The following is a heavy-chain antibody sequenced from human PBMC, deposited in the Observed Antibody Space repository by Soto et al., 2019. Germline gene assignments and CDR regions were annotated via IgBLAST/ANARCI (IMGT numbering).Heavy chain of an antibody. J-gene: IGHJ6*03. CDR2: ISWNSGSI. CDR3: AKDWRGNYYYYMAV. CDR1: GFTFDDYA. D-gene: IGHD3-10*01. Sequence: EVQLVESGGGLVQPGRSLRLSCAASGFTFDDYAMHWVRQAPGKGLEWVSGISWNSGSIGYADSVKGRFTISRDNAKNSLYLQMNSLRAEDTALYYCAKDWRGNYYYYMAVWGKGTTVTVSS. V-gene: IGHV3-9*01.